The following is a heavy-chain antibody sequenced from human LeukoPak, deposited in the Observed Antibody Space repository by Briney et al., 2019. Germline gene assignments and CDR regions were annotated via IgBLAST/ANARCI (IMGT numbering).Heavy chain of an antibody. V-gene: IGHV4-31*03. Sequence: SETLSLTCTVSGGSISSGGYYWSWIRQHPGKGLEWIGYIYYSGSTYYNPSLKSRVTISVDTSKNQFSLKLSSVTAADTAVYYCARAGGFFSPFGYWGQGTLVTASS. CDR3: ARAGGFFSPFGY. CDR2: IYYSGST. CDR1: GGSISSGGYY. D-gene: IGHD3-16*01. J-gene: IGHJ4*02.